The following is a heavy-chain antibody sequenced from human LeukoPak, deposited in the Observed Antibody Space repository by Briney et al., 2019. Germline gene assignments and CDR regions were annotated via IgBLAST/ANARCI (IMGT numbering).Heavy chain of an antibody. CDR3: AKELGTKYSSGWYPFDY. CDR2: ICGSGGST. V-gene: IGHV3-23*01. D-gene: IGHD6-19*01. Sequence: GGSLRLSCAASGFTFGSYVMSWVRQAPGKGLEWVSGICGSGGSTYYADSVKGRFTISRDNSKNTLYLQMNSLRAEDTAVYYCAKELGTKYSSGWYPFDYWGQGTLVTVSS. J-gene: IGHJ4*02. CDR1: GFTFGSYV.